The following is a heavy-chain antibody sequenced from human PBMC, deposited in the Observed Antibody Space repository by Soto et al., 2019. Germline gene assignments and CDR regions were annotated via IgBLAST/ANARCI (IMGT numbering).Heavy chain of an antibody. CDR1: GYTFSSYY. V-gene: IGHV1-46*01. J-gene: IGHJ4*02. D-gene: IGHD6-6*01. CDR3: ARGGSSSSGYFDY. CDR2: ISPSGGST. Sequence: GASVKVSCKASGYTFSSYYMHWVRQAPGQGLEWMGIISPSGGSTSYAQRFQGTVTMTRDMSTSTLYMELSSLRSEDTAVYYCARGGSSSSGYFDYWGQGTLVTVSS.